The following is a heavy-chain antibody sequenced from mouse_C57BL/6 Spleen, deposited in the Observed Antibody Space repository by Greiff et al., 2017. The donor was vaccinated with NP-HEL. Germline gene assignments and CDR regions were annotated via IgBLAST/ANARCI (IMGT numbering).Heavy chain of an antibody. J-gene: IGHJ3*01. V-gene: IGHV1-69*01. D-gene: IGHD2-4*01. CDR3: ARSDDYDGVAWFAY. CDR2: IDPSDSYT. CDR1: GYTFTSYW. Sequence: QVQLQQPGAELVMPGASVKLSCKASGYTFTSYWMHWVKQRPGQGLEWIGEIDPSDSYTNYNQKFKGKSTLTVDKSSSTAYMQLSSLTSEDSAGYYCARSDDYDGVAWFAYWGQRTLVTVSA.